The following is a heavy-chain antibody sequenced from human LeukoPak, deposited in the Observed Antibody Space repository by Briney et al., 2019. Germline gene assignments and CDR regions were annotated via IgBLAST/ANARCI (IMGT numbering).Heavy chain of an antibody. D-gene: IGHD3-22*01. CDR3: ARSHYYDSSGSQNNWFDP. CDR2: INHSGST. V-gene: IGHV4-39*07. J-gene: IGHJ5*02. CDR1: GGSISKSSYY. Sequence: SETLSLTCTVSGGSISKSSYYWGWIRQPPGKGLEWIGEINHSGSTNYNPSLKSRVTISVDTSKNQFSLKLSSVTAADTAVYYCARSHYYDSSGSQNNWFDPWGQGTLVTVSS.